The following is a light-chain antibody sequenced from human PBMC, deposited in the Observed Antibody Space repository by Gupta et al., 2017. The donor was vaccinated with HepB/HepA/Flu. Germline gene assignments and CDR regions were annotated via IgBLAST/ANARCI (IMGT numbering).Light chain of an antibody. J-gene: IGKJ2*01. CDR1: QSVSSSY. CDR2: GAS. Sequence: EIVLTQSPGTLSLSPGERATLSCRASQSVSSSYLGWYQQKPGQAPRLLIYGASSRATGIPDRFSGSGSGTDFTLTISRLEPEDFAVYYCQQYGSSPYTFGQETKLEIK. CDR3: QQYGSSPYT. V-gene: IGKV3-20*01.